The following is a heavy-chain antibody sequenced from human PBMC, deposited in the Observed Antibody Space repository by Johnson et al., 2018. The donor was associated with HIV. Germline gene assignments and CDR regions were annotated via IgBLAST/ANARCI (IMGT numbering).Heavy chain of an antibody. CDR3: TTAIFGVIVHAFDI. V-gene: IGHV3-66*01. D-gene: IGHD3-3*01. J-gene: IGHJ3*02. CDR2: ITSGGGT. Sequence: VQLVESGGGLVQPGGSLRLSCAASGLTVSNNYMTWVRQGPGKGLEWVSVITSGGGTYYAASVTGRFTISRDNSKNTMYLQMNSLKTEDTAVYYCTTAIFGVIVHAFDIWGQGTMVTVSS. CDR1: GLTVSNNY.